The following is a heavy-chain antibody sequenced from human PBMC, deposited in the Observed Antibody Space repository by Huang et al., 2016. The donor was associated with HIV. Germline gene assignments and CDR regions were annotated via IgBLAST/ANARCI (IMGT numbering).Heavy chain of an antibody. J-gene: IGHJ5*02. CDR1: GFTCSSYA. Sequence: QVQLVESGGGVVQPGGSLSLSCAGTGFTCSSYAMHWVRQAPGKGLEWVAYIQFDGVNKNYADSVKGRFTSSRDNSKNTRYLQISSLRAEDTAVYYCVKFTIDDSSVAAWGQGTLVTVS. V-gene: IGHV3-30*02. CDR3: VKFTIDDSSVAA. CDR2: IQFDGVNK. D-gene: IGHD6-19*01.